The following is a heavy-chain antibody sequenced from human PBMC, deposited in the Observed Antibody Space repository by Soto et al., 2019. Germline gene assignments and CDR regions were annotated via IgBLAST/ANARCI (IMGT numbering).Heavy chain of an antibody. D-gene: IGHD6-6*01. V-gene: IGHV3-23*01. CDR2: ISGSDDST. J-gene: IGHJ4*02. Sequence: SGGSLRLSCAASGFTFSSYAMSWVRQAPGKGLEWVSVISGSDDSTYYADSVKGRFTISRDNSKNTLYLQMNSLRAEDTAVYYCAKRSSSSTFDYWGKGTLVTVYS. CDR3: AKRSSSSTFDY. CDR1: GFTFSSYA.